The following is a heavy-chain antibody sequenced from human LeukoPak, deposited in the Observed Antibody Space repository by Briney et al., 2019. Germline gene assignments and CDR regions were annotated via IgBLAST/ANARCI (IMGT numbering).Heavy chain of an antibody. CDR2: ISSSSSYI. Sequence: GGSLRLSCAASGFTFSSYSMNWVRQAPGKRLEWVSSISSSSSYIYYADSVKGRFTISRDNAKNSLYLQMNSLRAEDTAVYYCARDRTTGTTPYTDFDYWGQGTLVTVSS. J-gene: IGHJ4*02. CDR1: GFTFSSYS. D-gene: IGHD1-1*01. CDR3: ARDRTTGTTPYTDFDY. V-gene: IGHV3-21*01.